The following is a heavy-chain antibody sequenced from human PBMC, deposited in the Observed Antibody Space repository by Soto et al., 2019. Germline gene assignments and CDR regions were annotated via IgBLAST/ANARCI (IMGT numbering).Heavy chain of an antibody. D-gene: IGHD1-7*01. Sequence: SETLSLTCTVSGGSIISYYWSLVRHPSGKGLEWIGRIYTSGSTNYNPSLKSRVTMSVDTSKNQFSLKLSSVTAADTAVYYCARVGKLELQGGAFDIWGQGTMVTVS. V-gene: IGHV4-4*07. J-gene: IGHJ3*02. CDR1: GGSIISYY. CDR2: IYTSGST. CDR3: ARVGKLELQGGAFDI.